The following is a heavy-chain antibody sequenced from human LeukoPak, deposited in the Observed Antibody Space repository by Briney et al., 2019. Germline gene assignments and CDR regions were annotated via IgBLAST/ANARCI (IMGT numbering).Heavy chain of an antibody. CDR1: GGSISSSNW. CDR3: ARDSYGSGSYNY. CDR2: IYHSGST. V-gene: IGHV4-4*02. J-gene: IGHJ4*02. D-gene: IGHD3-10*01. Sequence: TSETLSLTCAVSGGSISSSNWWSWVRQPPGKGLEWIGEIYHSGSTNYNPSLKSRVTISLATSKNQFSLKLSSVTAADTAVYYCARDSYGSGSYNYWGQGTLVTVSS.